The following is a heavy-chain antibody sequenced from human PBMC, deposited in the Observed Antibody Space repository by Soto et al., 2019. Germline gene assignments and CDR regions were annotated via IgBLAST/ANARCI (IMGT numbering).Heavy chain of an antibody. J-gene: IGHJ6*02. Sequence: QVQLVQSGTEVKKPGASVKVSCKASAYTFTSYGISWVRQAPGQGLEWMGWISAYNGNTNYAQNLQGRLAMTTDTSPSTAYMELRSLRSDDTAVYYCARDRLERLALFYYYGMDVWGQGTTVTVSS. CDR2: ISAYNGNT. CDR3: ARDRLERLALFYYYGMDV. V-gene: IGHV1-18*01. D-gene: IGHD1-1*01. CDR1: AYTFTSYG.